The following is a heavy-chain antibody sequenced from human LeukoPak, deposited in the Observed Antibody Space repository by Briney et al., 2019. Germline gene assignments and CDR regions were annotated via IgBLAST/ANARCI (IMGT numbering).Heavy chain of an antibody. CDR2: IYYSGST. CDR1: GGSISSSSYY. Sequence: PSETLSLTCTVSGGSISSSSYYWGWIRQPPGKGLEWIGSIYYSGSTYYNPSLKSRVTISVDTSKNQFSLKLSSVTAADTAVYHCARTYYDFWSGYYYYYGMDVWGQGTTVTVSS. CDR3: ARTYYDFWSGYYYYYGMDV. D-gene: IGHD3-3*01. V-gene: IGHV4-39*01. J-gene: IGHJ6*02.